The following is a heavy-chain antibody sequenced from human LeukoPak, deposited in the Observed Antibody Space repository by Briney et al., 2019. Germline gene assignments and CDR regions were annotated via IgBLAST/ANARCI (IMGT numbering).Heavy chain of an antibody. D-gene: IGHD4-17*01. V-gene: IGHV4-59*11. J-gene: IGHJ3*02. CDR1: GDSFSSHY. CDR2: ISHIGRT. CDR3: ARDLVTVTKGFDI. Sequence: PETLSLTCAVSGDSFSSHYWTWIRQSPGPGLEWIGYISHIGRTNYNPSLKSRVTIPIDTSKNQFSLKLRSVTAADTAVYYCARDLVTVTKGFDIWGQGTMVSVSS.